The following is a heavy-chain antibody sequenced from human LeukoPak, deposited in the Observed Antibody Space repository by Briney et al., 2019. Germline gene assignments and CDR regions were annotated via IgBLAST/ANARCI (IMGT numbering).Heavy chain of an antibody. J-gene: IGHJ4*02. CDR2: IYYSGST. Sequence: SETLSLTCTVSGASISSYYWSWIRQPPGKGLEWIGYIYYSGSTNYNPSLKSRVTISVDTSKNQFSLKLSSVTAADTAVYYCARHGRGYSGYDKYYFDYWGQGTLVTVSS. V-gene: IGHV4-59*08. CDR3: ARHGRGYSGYDKYYFDY. CDR1: GASISSYY. D-gene: IGHD5-12*01.